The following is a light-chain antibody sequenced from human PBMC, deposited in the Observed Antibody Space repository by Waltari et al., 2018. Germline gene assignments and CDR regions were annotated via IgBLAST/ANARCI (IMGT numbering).Light chain of an antibody. CDR2: AAS. J-gene: IGKJ4*01. CDR1: QSISDY. CDR3: QQSYSVLGLT. Sequence: DVQLTQSPSSLAASVGDRVTITCRASQSISDYLNWYQVQPGKAPKHLIYAASTLQSGVPSRFSGSGSGTHFTLPISSLQPEDSATYYCQQSYSVLGLTFGGGTKVEI. V-gene: IGKV1-39*01.